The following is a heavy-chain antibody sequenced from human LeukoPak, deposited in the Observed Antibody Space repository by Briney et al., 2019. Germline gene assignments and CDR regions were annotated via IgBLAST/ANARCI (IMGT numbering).Heavy chain of an antibody. D-gene: IGHD1-26*01. V-gene: IGHV3-53*04. Sequence: GGSLRLSCAASGFTLSSNYMSWVHQAPGKGLEWVSVIYSGGSTYYADSVKGRFTISRHNSKNTLYLQMNSLRAEDTAVYYCAIVGATPSLSFDYWGQGTLVTVSS. CDR3: AIVGATPSLSFDY. J-gene: IGHJ4*02. CDR2: IYSGGST. CDR1: GFTLSSNY.